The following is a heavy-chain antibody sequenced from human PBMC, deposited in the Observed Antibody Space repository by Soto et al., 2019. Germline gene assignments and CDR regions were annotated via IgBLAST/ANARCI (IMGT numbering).Heavy chain of an antibody. J-gene: IGHJ5*02. Sequence: SETLSLTCTVSGGSISSYYWSWIRQPPGKGLEWIGYIYYSGSTNYNPSLKSRVTISVDTSKNQFSLKLSSVTAADTAVYYCARTLMVRGVIIREVAWFDPWGQGTLVTVSS. CDR3: ARTLMVRGVIIREVAWFDP. V-gene: IGHV4-59*01. CDR2: IYYSGST. CDR1: GGSISSYY. D-gene: IGHD3-10*01.